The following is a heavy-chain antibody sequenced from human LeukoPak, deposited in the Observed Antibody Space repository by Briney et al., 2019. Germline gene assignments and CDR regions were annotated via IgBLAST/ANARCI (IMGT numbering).Heavy chain of an antibody. CDR2: ISTGSSTT. V-gene: IGHV3-48*02. CDR1: GFTFSSYA. CDR3: ARVAAGYSVNYFDY. J-gene: IGHJ4*02. D-gene: IGHD4-23*01. Sequence: GGSLRLSCAASGFTFSSYAMSWVRQAPGKGLEWVSYISTGSSTTYYADSVKGRFTISRDNVENSLYLQMNSLRDEDTAVYCCARVAAGYSVNYFDYWGQGTLVTVSS.